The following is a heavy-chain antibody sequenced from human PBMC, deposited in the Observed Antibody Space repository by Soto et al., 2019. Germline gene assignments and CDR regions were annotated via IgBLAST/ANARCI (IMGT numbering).Heavy chain of an antibody. V-gene: IGHV1-8*01. CDR2: MQPSTGRT. D-gene: IGHD1-26*01. J-gene: IGHJ4*02. CDR1: GYSFTSLD. CDR3: ARGVSAGGDY. Sequence: ASVKVSCKASGYSFTSLDINWVRQTAGQGLEWMGWMQPSTGRTGYAQKFQGRVTMTRDTSINTAYMELTTLTSDDTAFYYCARGVSAGGDYWGQGTLVTVSS.